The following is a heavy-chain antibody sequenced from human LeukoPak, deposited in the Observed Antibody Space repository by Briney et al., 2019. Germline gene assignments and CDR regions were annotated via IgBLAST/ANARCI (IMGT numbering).Heavy chain of an antibody. Sequence: ASVKVSCKASGYTFTGYYMHWVRQAPGQGLEWMGWINPNSGGTNYAQKFQGRVTMTRDTSISTAYMEPSRLRSDDTAVYYCARDFPRIAVRYYFDYWGQGTLVTVSS. V-gene: IGHV1-2*02. CDR1: GYTFTGYY. CDR3: ARDFPRIAVRYYFDY. J-gene: IGHJ4*02. CDR2: INPNSGGT. D-gene: IGHD6-19*01.